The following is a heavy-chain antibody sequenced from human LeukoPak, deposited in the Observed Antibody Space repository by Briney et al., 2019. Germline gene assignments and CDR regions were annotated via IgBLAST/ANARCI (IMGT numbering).Heavy chain of an antibody. D-gene: IGHD6-19*01. J-gene: IGHJ3*02. Sequence: GGSLRLSCAASGFTFSSYGMHWVRQAPGKGREGVADIWYDGSNKYYADSVKGRFTISRDNSKNTLYLQMNSLRAEDTAVYYCARDPGEQWLIADSSIGAFDIWGQGTMVTVSS. CDR3: ARDPGEQWLIADSSIGAFDI. CDR2: IWYDGSNK. V-gene: IGHV3-33*01. CDR1: GFTFSSYG.